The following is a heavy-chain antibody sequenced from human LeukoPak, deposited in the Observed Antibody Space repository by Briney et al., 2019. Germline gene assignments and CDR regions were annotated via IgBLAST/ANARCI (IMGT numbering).Heavy chain of an antibody. D-gene: IGHD3-22*01. Sequence: ASVKVSCKISGYTLTELSMHWIRQAPGKGLEWMGGFDPKDGATVYARKFLGRLTMTEDTSTATAYMELSSLTSEDTAVYFCYDSTYWGQGTLVTVSS. CDR2: FDPKDGAT. CDR1: GYTLTELS. V-gene: IGHV1-24*01. CDR3: YDSTY. J-gene: IGHJ4*02.